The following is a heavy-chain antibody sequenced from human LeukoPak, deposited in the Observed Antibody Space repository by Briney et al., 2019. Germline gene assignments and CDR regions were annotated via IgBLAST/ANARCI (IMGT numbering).Heavy chain of an antibody. Sequence: ASVTVSCKASGYTFTSYGISWVRQAPGQGLEWMGWISAYNGNTNYAQKLQGRVTMTTDTSTSTAYMELRSLRSDDTAVYYCAREGYYGSGSYYNRSPFDYWGQGTLVTVSS. CDR2: ISAYNGNT. V-gene: IGHV1-18*04. J-gene: IGHJ4*02. CDR1: GYTFTSYG. CDR3: AREGYYGSGSYYNRSPFDY. D-gene: IGHD3-10*01.